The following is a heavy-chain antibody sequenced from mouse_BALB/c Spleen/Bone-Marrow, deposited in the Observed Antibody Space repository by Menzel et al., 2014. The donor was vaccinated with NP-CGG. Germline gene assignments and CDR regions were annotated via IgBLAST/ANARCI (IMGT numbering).Heavy chain of an antibody. Sequence: EVMLVESGGGLVQPGGSRKLSCAASGFTFSNFGMHWVRQAPEKGLEWVAYISSGSNTIYYADTVKGRFTISRDNPKNTLFLRMTSLRSEDTANYYCARGGSLPGGFAYWGQGTLVTVSA. D-gene: IGHD6-2*01. V-gene: IGHV5-17*02. CDR2: ISSGSNTI. J-gene: IGHJ3*01. CDR1: GFTFSNFG. CDR3: ARGGSLPGGFAY.